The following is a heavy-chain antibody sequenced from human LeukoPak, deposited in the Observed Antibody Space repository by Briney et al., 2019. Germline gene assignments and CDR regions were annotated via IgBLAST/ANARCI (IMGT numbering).Heavy chain of an antibody. D-gene: IGHD6-6*01. J-gene: IGHJ6*03. Sequence: SETLSLTCAVYGGSFSGYYWGWIRQPPGKGLEWIGSIYHSGSTYYNPSLKSRVTISVDTSKNQFSLKLSSVTAADTAVYYCARGPAARRAYYYYYMDVWGKGTTVTISS. CDR3: ARGPAARRAYYYYYMDV. CDR1: GGSFSGYY. CDR2: IYHSGST. V-gene: IGHV4-38-2*01.